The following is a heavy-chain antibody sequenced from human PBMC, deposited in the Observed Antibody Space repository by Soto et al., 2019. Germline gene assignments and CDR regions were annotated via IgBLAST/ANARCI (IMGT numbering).Heavy chain of an antibody. Sequence: EVQLLESGGGLVQPGGSLRLSCAASGFTFSSYAMSWVRQAPGKGLEWVSAISGSGGSTYYADSVKGRFTISRDNSKNPLYRKMNSLRAGDRAVYYCAKDQGFIAAAGRLDSWGQGPLVPVSS. D-gene: IGHD6-13*01. V-gene: IGHV3-23*01. J-gene: IGHJ4*02. CDR1: GFTFSSYA. CDR3: AKDQGFIAAAGRLDS. CDR2: ISGSGGST.